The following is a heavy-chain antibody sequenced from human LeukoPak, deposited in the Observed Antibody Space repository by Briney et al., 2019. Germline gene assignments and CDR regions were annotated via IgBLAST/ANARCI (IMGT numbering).Heavy chain of an antibody. CDR3: ARSYGSGSYYSLYYYYYGMDV. V-gene: IGHV1-8*02. J-gene: IGHJ6*02. CDR2: MNPNSGNT. Sequence: ASVKVSCKASGGTFSSYAISWVRQAPGQGLEWMGWMNPNSGNTGYAQKFQGRVTMTRNTSISTAYMELSSLRSEDTAVYYCARSYGSGSYYSLYYYYYGMDVWGQGTTVTVSS. CDR1: GGTFSSYA. D-gene: IGHD3-10*01.